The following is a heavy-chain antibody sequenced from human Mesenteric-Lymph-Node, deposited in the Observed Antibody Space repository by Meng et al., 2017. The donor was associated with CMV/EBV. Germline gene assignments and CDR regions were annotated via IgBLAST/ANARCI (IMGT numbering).Heavy chain of an antibody. Sequence: FSGSDWSWLRQPRGKGLGRVGEMNQSGSTGYNRALKSRDAISVNTSKNRFSLKLSSVTAAGTAVYYCARTKKRDFWSGYYTGIWFDPWGQGTLVTVSS. CDR2: MNQSGST. CDR3: ARTKKRDFWSGYYTGIWFDP. D-gene: IGHD3-3*01. V-gene: IGHV4-34*01. J-gene: IGHJ5*02. CDR1: FSGSD.